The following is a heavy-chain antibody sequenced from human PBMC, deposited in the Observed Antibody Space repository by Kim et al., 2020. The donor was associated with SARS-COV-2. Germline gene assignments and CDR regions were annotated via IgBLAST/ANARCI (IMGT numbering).Heavy chain of an antibody. J-gene: IGHJ4*02. CDR2: ISYDGSNK. V-gene: IGHV3-30*18. D-gene: IGHD1-26*01. CDR3: AKGAFRIPPRRDFDY. Sequence: GGSLRLSCAASGFTFSSYGMHWVRQAPGKGLEWVAVISYDGSNKYYADSVKGRFTISRDNSKNTLYLQMNSLRAEDTAVYYCAKGAFRIPPRRDFDYWGQGTLVTVSS. CDR1: GFTFSSYG.